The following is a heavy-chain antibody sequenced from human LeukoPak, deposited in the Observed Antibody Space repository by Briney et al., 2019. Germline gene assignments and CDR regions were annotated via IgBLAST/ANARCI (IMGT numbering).Heavy chain of an antibody. CDR3: ARSTTSWYPYYYYYYMDV. J-gene: IGHJ6*03. D-gene: IGHD6-13*01. Sequence: GASVKVSCKASGYTFTSYDINWVRQATGQGLEWMGWMNPNSGNTGYARKFQGRVTMTRNTSISTAYMELSSLRSEDTAVYYCARSTTSWYPYYYYYYMDVWGKGTTVTVSS. V-gene: IGHV1-8*01. CDR2: MNPNSGNT. CDR1: GYTFTSYD.